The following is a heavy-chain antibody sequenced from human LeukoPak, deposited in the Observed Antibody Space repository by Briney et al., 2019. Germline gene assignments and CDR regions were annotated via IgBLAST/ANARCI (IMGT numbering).Heavy chain of an antibody. Sequence: ASVKVSCKASGYTFTGYYMHWVRQAPGQGLEWMGWINPNSGGTNYAQKFQGRVTMTRDTSISTAYMELSRLRSDDTAAYYCARLGITMVRGAPTSTDYWGQGTLVTVSS. CDR1: GYTFTGYY. CDR3: ARLGITMVRGAPTSTDY. D-gene: IGHD3-10*01. J-gene: IGHJ4*02. CDR2: INPNSGGT. V-gene: IGHV1-2*02.